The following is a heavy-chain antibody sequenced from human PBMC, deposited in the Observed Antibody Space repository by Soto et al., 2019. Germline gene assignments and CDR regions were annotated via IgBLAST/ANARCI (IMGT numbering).Heavy chain of an antibody. CDR3: ARAGWELAGDAFDI. CDR1: GGSISSGDYY. CDR2: IYYSGST. J-gene: IGHJ3*02. V-gene: IGHV4-30-4*01. D-gene: IGHD1-26*01. Sequence: PSETLSLTCTVSGGSISSGDYYWSWIRQPPGKGLEWIGYIYYSGSTYYNPSLKSRVTISVDTSKNQFSLKLSSVTAADTAVYYCARAGWELAGDAFDIWGQGTMVTVS.